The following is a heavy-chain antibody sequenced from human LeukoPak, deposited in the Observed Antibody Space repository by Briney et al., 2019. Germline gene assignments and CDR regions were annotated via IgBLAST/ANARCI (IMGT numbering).Heavy chain of an antibody. CDR3: ARKGLLWFGELLFPYYFDY. Sequence: GGSLRLSCAASGFTFSTYSMNWVRQAPGKGLEWVSYISSSGSTIYYADSVKGRFTISRDNAKNSLYLQMNSLRAEDTAVYYCARKGLLWFGELLFPYYFDYWGQGTLVTVSS. V-gene: IGHV3-48*01. D-gene: IGHD3-10*01. CDR1: GFTFSTYS. CDR2: ISSSGSTI. J-gene: IGHJ4*02.